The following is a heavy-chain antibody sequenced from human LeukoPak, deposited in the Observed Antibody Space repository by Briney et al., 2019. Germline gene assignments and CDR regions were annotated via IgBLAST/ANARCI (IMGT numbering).Heavy chain of an antibody. CDR2: INPGGDNT. CDR1: GYTFTNYY. V-gene: IGHV1-46*01. J-gene: IGHJ3*02. Sequence: ASVKVSCKASGYTFTNYYIHWVRQAPGQGLEWMGLINPGGDNTDYAQNFQGRVTMTRDTSTSTVYMELSSLRSEDTAIYYCARIRDGYNDAYDIWGQGTVVTVPS. D-gene: IGHD5-24*01. CDR3: ARIRDGYNDAYDI.